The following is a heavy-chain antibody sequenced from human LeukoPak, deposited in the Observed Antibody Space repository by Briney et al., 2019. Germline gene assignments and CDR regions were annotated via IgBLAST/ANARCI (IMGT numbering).Heavy chain of an antibody. CDR1: GFTVSINY. D-gene: IGHD2-2*01. Sequence: GGSLRLSCAASGFTVSINYMSCVRQAPGNGLEWVSVIYSGGNTYYADSVRGRFTISRDNSNNALYLQMNSLRDDDTAVYYCVRGVGVSRFNYFDPWGQGTLVIVSS. CDR3: VRGVGVSRFNYFDP. CDR2: IYSGGNT. V-gene: IGHV3-53*01. J-gene: IGHJ5*02.